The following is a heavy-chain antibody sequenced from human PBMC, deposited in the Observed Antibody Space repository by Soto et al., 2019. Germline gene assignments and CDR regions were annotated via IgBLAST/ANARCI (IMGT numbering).Heavy chain of an antibody. CDR3: AKDGYRLPTTKTTDS. D-gene: IGHD1-1*01. CDR1: RGTFSSYA. CDR2: ISVSGCST. Sequence: VVSLILSCAASRGTFSSYAMCWVRQAPGKGLEWVSSISVSGCSTYYADSVKGRFTISRDNSKNTLYLQMNSLRAEDKAVYYCAKDGYRLPTTKTTDSWGHGTLXT. V-gene: IGHV3-23*01. J-gene: IGHJ5*01.